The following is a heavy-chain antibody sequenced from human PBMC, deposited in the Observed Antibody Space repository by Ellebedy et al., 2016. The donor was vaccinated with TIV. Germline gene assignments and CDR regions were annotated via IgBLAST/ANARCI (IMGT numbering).Heavy chain of an antibody. D-gene: IGHD4-17*01. V-gene: IGHV3-33*08. CDR1: GFTFSSSG. CDR3: ARGASLYGDYVFDY. CDR2: IWYDGRNK. Sequence: GESLKISCAASGFTFSSSGMHWVRQAPGKGLEWVAVIWYDGRNKYYADSVKGRFTISRDNSKNTLYMQMNSLRAEDTAVYYCARGASLYGDYVFDYWGQGTLVTVSS. J-gene: IGHJ4*02.